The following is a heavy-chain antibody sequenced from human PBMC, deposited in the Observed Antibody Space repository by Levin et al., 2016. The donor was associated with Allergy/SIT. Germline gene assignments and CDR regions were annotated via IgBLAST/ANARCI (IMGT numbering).Heavy chain of an antibody. Sequence: GESLKISCVGSGFSLRNYGIHWVRQAPGKGLEWVALIYYDGINKFYADSVRGRFTISRDKSKSTVYLQMNSLRAEDTALYYCARDDSNGLDPWGQGTLVTVSS. J-gene: IGHJ5*02. CDR2: IYYDGINK. CDR1: GFSLRNYG. V-gene: IGHV3-33*01. D-gene: IGHD3-3*01. CDR3: ARDDSNGLDP.